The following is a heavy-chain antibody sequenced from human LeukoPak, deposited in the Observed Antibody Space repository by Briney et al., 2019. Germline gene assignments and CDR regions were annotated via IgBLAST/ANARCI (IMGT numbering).Heavy chain of an antibody. Sequence: ASVKVSCKASGYTFTSYGISWVRQAPGQGLEWMGGIIPIFGTANYAQKFQGRVTITADKSTSTAYMELRSLRSDDTAVYYCASDHLSIEATGTRYWGQGTLVTVSS. D-gene: IGHD6-13*01. CDR2: IIPIFGTA. CDR1: GYTFTSYG. J-gene: IGHJ4*02. V-gene: IGHV1-69*06. CDR3: ASDHLSIEATGTRY.